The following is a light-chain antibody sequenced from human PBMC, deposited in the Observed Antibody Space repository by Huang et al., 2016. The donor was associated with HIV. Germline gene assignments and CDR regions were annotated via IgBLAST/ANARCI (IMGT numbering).Light chain of an antibody. J-gene: IGKJ2*01. CDR1: QSVLSH. CDR2: DAS. CDR3: QQRSAWPRT. Sequence: EIVLTQSPATLSLSPGESATLSCRTSQSVLSHLAWYQQRPGQAPRLLIYDASNRSTGVSARFSGSGSGTDFALTISSLEPNDFAVYYCQQRSAWPRTFGQGTKLGI. V-gene: IGKV3-11*01.